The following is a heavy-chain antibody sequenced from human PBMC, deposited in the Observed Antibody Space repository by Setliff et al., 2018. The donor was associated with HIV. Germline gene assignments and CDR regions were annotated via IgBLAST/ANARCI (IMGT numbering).Heavy chain of an antibody. CDR2: ITWNGGGT. CDR3: AGGPTGSGSSYLHY. D-gene: IGHD3-10*01. V-gene: IGHV3-43D*03. J-gene: IGHJ4*02. CDR1: GFTFDDYA. Sequence: GGSLRLSCAASGFTFDDYAMHWVRQVPGKGLEWVSLITWNGGGTYYAESVRGRFTISRDNSRNSLYLQMNSLRGEDSALYYCAGGPTGSGSSYLHYWGQGTLVTVSS.